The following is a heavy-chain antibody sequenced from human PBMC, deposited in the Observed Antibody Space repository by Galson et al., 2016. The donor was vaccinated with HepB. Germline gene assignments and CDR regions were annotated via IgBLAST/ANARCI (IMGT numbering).Heavy chain of an antibody. D-gene: IGHD5-12*01. CDR2: INAGNGNT. Sequence: SVKVSCKASGHTFTNYAMHWVRQAPGQRLEWMGWINAGNGNTKYSQKFQGRVTITRDTSASTAYMELSSLRSEDTAVYYCARNIVATITIYYYGMDVWGQGTTVTVSS. CDR3: ARNIVATITIYYYGMDV. CDR1: GHTFTNYA. V-gene: IGHV1-3*01. J-gene: IGHJ6*02.